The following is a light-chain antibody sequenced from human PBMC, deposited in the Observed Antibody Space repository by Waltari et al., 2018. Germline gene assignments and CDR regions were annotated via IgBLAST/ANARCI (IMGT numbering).Light chain of an antibody. Sequence: EIVLTQSPATLSLSPGESVTLSCRASQSVSRHLAWYQQRPGQAPRLLIYDASNRAPGIPARFSGSGSGTDFTLTISSLEPEDFAVYYCQQRSTWHSLTFGGGTKVGIK. CDR1: QSVSRH. J-gene: IGKJ4*01. V-gene: IGKV3-11*01. CDR2: DAS. CDR3: QQRSTWHSLT.